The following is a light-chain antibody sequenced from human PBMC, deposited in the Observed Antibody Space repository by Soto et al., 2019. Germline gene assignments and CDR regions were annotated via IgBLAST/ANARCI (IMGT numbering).Light chain of an antibody. CDR1: SSNIGSNY. Sequence: QAVVTQPPSASGTPGQRVTISCSGSSSNIGSNYVYWYQQLPGTAPKLLIYRNNQRPSGVPDRFSGSKSGTSASLAISGLRSEDEADYYCAAWDDSLSALWVFGGGTKVTVL. CDR2: RNN. CDR3: AAWDDSLSALWV. V-gene: IGLV1-47*01. J-gene: IGLJ3*02.